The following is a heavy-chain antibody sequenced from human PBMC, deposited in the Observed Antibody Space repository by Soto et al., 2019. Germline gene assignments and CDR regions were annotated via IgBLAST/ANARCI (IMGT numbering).Heavy chain of an antibody. Sequence: ESGGGVVQPGRSLRLSCAASGFTFSSYGMHWVRQAPGKGLEWVAVISYDGSNKYYADSVKGRFTISRDNSKNTLYLQMNSLRAEDTAVYYCAKGLKSSGYYPSFDYWGQGTLVTVSS. D-gene: IGHD3-22*01. CDR3: AKGLKSSGYYPSFDY. CDR1: GFTFSSYG. V-gene: IGHV3-30*18. CDR2: ISYDGSNK. J-gene: IGHJ4*02.